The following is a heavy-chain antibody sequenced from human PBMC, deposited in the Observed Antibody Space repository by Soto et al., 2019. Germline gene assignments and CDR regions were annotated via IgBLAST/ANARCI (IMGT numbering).Heavy chain of an antibody. CDR3: ARNSPILDDAFDI. V-gene: IGHV1-3*01. J-gene: IGHJ3*02. CDR2: INAGNGDT. D-gene: IGHD3-3*01. Sequence: GASVKVSCKASGYTFTSCAMHWVRQAPGQRLEWMGWINAGNGDTKYSQRFQGRVTITRDTSASTAYMELSSLRSEDTAVYYCARNSPILDDAFDIWGQGTMVTV. CDR1: GYTFTSCA.